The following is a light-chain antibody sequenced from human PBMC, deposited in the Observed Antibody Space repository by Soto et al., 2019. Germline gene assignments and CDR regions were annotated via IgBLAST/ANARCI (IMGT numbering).Light chain of an antibody. V-gene: IGKV3-20*01. CDR1: QSVRSNY. CDR2: GAS. Sequence: IVLKQSPGTLSLRPGERATLACRASQSVRSNYLAWYQQKPGQAPRLLIYGASSRATGIPDRFSGSGSGTDFTLTISRLEPEDLAVYYCQQYHTSPLRFGQGTKVDTK. J-gene: IGKJ1*01. CDR3: QQYHTSPLR.